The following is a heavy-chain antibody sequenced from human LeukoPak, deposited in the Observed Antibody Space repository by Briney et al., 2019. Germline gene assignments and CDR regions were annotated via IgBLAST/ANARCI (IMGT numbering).Heavy chain of an antibody. CDR1: GFTFSSYW. J-gene: IGHJ3*02. Sequence: GGSLRLSCAASGFTFSSYWMHWVRQAPGKGLVWVSRINTDGSSTSYADSVKGRFTISRDNAKNSLYLHMNSLRAEDTSVYYCARDPAFGAFDIWGRGTMVIVSS. CDR2: INTDGSST. CDR3: ARDPAFGAFDI. D-gene: IGHD3-10*01. V-gene: IGHV3-74*01.